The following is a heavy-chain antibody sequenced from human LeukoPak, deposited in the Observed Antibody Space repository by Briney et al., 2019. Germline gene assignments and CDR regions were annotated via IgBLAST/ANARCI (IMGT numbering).Heavy chain of an antibody. V-gene: IGHV3-74*01. CDR1: GFTFSKSW. Sequence: GGSLRLSCAASGFTFSKSWMYWVRQAPGKGLMWVSRINRDGSRTDYADSVKGRFTISRDDAKNTLYLQVNSLRAEDTAVYFCARGGSDTAMAHDYWGQGTLVTVSS. J-gene: IGHJ4*02. CDR3: ARGGSDTAMAHDY. D-gene: IGHD5-18*01. CDR2: INRDGSRT.